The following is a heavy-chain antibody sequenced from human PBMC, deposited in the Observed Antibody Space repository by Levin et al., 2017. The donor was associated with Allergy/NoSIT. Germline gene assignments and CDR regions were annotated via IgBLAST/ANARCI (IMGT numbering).Heavy chain of an antibody. CDR3: SREYYGGPGY. CDR1: GGSLSGHS. V-gene: IGHV4-34*01. J-gene: IGHJ4*02. Sequence: SETLSLTCAVYGGSLSGHSWIWIRQPPGKGLEWIGEINHSGSTNYNPSLKSRVTISADASKNQFSLNLSSVTAADTAVYYCSREYYGGPGYWGQGTLVTVSS. CDR2: INHSGST. D-gene: IGHD4-23*01.